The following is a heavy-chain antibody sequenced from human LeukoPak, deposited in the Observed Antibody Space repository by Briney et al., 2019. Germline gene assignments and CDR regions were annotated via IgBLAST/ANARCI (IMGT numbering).Heavy chain of an antibody. V-gene: IGHV3-23*01. D-gene: IGHD3-10*01. Sequence: GGSLRLSCAASGFTFSSYAMSWVRQAPGKGLEWVSAISGSGGSTYYADSVKGRFTISRDNSKNTLYLQMNSLRAEDTAVYYCAKGRGIYGSGSYFDYWGQGTLVTVSS. CDR2: ISGSGGST. CDR3: AKGRGIYGSGSYFDY. J-gene: IGHJ4*02. CDR1: GFTFSSYA.